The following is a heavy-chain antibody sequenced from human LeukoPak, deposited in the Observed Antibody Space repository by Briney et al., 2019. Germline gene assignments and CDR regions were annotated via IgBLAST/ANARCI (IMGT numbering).Heavy chain of an antibody. D-gene: IGHD3-22*01. Sequence: GGSLRLSCAASGFTFSKHSMNWVRQAPGKGLEWVSYSSGSGSTTYYADSVKGRFTISRDNANNSLHLQMNSLRAEDTAVYYCARSVYKSDSSGYYYFDFWGQGTLVTVSS. CDR3: ARSVYKSDSSGYYYFDF. CDR1: GFTFSKHS. CDR2: SSGSGSTT. V-gene: IGHV3-48*04. J-gene: IGHJ4*02.